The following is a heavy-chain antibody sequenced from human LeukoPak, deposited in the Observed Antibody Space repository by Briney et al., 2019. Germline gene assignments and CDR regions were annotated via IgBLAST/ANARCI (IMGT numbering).Heavy chain of an antibody. CDR1: GGSFSGYY. D-gene: IGHD3-3*01. J-gene: IGHJ6*02. CDR3: ARGYDFWSGYTMRGYYYGMDV. Sequence: SETLSLTCAVYGGSFSGYYWSWIRQPPGKGLEWIGEINHSGSTNYNSSLKSRVTISVDTSKNQFSLKLSSVTAADTAVYYCARGYDFWSGYTMRGYYYGMDVWGQGTTVTVSS. CDR2: INHSGST. V-gene: IGHV4-34*01.